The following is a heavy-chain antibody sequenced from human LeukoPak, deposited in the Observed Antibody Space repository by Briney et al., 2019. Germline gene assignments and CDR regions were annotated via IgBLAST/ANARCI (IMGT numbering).Heavy chain of an antibody. CDR3: ARDRDGYLDY. CDR1: GGSISSYY. D-gene: IGHD5-24*01. V-gene: IGHV4-59*01. J-gene: IGHJ4*02. Sequence: PSETLSLTCTVSGGSISSYYWSWIRQPPGKGLEWIGYIYYSGSTNYNPSLKSRVTISVDTSKNQFSLKLSSVTAADTAVYYRARDRDGYLDYWGQGTLVTVSS. CDR2: IYYSGST.